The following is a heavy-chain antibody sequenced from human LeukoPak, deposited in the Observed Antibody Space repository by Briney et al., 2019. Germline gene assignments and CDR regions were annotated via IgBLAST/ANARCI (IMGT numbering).Heavy chain of an antibody. CDR3: ALVSSVRSVTHGAFDI. CDR1: GGTFSSYA. J-gene: IGHJ3*02. V-gene: IGHV1-69*04. D-gene: IGHD4-17*01. Sequence: SVKVSCKASGGTFSSYAISWVRQAPGQGLEWMGRIIPILGIANYAQKFQGRVTITADKSTSTAYMELSSLRSEDTAVYYCALVSSVRSVTHGAFDIWGQGTMVTVSS. CDR2: IIPILGIA.